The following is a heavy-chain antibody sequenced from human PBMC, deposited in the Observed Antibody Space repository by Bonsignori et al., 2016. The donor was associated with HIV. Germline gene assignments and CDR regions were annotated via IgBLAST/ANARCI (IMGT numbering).Heavy chain of an antibody. CDR3: ARWEGGSGWYNYYYYMDV. D-gene: IGHD6-19*01. Sequence: VRQMPGKGLEWVANIKQDGSEKYYVDSVKGRFTISRDNAKNSLYLQMNSLRAEDTAVYYCARWEGGSGWYNYYYYMDVWGKGTTVTVSS. CDR2: IKQDGSEK. J-gene: IGHJ6*03. V-gene: IGHV3-7*01.